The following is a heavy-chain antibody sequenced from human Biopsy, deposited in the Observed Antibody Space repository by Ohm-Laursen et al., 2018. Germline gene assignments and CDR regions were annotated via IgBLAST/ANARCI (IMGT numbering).Heavy chain of an antibody. D-gene: IGHD1/OR15-1a*01. Sequence: SLRLSCTASGFTFSNYAMCWVRQAPGKGLEWVSGISGSGGRTYYAESMKGRFTISRDNSKKTVYLQMKSLRAEDTAVYYCAKEVFSAVGTSGFDPWGQGTLVTVSS. V-gene: IGHV3-23*01. J-gene: IGHJ5*02. CDR1: GFTFSNYA. CDR2: ISGSGGRT. CDR3: AKEVFSAVGTSGFDP.